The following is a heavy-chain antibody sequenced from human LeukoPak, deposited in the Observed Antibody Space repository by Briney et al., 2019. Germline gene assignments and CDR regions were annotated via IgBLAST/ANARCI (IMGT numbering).Heavy chain of an antibody. CDR2: IRGDGNEK. D-gene: IGHD3-22*01. J-gene: IGHJ4*02. V-gene: IGHV3-7*01. Sequence: QSGGSLRLSRAASGFIFSNDWMTWVRQAPGKGLEWVANIRGDGNEKQFADSVKGRFTISRDNAKNSVYLQMNNLRAEDTAVFYCVRTGDYYRLDYWGQGTLVTVSS. CDR1: GFIFSNDW. CDR3: VRTGDYYRLDY.